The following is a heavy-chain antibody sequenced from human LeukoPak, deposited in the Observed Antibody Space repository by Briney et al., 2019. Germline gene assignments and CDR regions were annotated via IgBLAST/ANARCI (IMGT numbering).Heavy chain of an antibody. D-gene: IGHD5-24*01. V-gene: IGHV4-4*07. J-gene: IGHJ6*03. CDR2: IYTSGST. CDR1: GGSISSYY. CDR3: ARLNRVRDGYATYYYTDV. Sequence: PSETLSLTCTVSGGSISSYYWSWIRQPAGKGLEWIGRIYTSGSTNYNPSLKSRVTMSVDTSKNQFSLKLSSVTAADTAVYYCARLNRVRDGYATYYYTDVWGKGTTVTVSS.